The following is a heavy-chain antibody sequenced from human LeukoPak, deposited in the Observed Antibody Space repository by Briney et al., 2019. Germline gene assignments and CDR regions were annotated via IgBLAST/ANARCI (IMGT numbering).Heavy chain of an antibody. CDR3: ARAPDLPYYYYYMDV. CDR2: IYYTGST. D-gene: IGHD1-14*01. Sequence: SETLSLTCTVSGDSITSYSWSWIPQPPGKGLEWVGYIYYTGSTHFNPSLKSRVTISVDTSKNQFSLKLSSVTAADTAVYYCARAPDLPYYYYYMDVWGKGTTVTISS. V-gene: IGHV4-59*01. CDR1: GDSITSYS. J-gene: IGHJ6*03.